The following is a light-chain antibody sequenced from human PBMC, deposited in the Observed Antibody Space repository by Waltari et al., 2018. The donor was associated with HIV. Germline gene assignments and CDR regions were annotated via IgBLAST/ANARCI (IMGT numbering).Light chain of an antibody. Sequence: QSVLTPPPSASGTPGQRVTYSCSGSSSNIGSNPVAWYQKLPGTAPRLLIYNNNQRPSGVPDRFSGSKSGTSASLAISGLQSEDEADYYCAAWDDSLNGHVLFGGGTKLTVL. CDR3: AAWDDSLNGHVL. V-gene: IGLV1-44*01. J-gene: IGLJ2*01. CDR1: SSNIGSNP. CDR2: NNN.